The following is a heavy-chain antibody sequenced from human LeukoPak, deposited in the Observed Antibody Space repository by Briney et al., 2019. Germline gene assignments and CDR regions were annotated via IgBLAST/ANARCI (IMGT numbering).Heavy chain of an antibody. CDR3: ARDHSSSSHFDC. CDR1: GFTFRSYS. D-gene: IGHD6-6*01. CDR2: ISSISSTI. V-gene: IGHV3-48*01. Sequence: GGSLRLSCAASGFTFRSYSMNWVRQAPGKGLEWVSYISSISSTIYYADSVKGRFTISRDNAKNSLYLEMNSLRVEDTAVYYCARDHSSSSHFDCWGQGTLVTVSS. J-gene: IGHJ4*02.